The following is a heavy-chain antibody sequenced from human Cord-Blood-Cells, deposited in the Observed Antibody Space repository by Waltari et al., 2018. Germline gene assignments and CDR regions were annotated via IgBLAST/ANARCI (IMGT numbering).Heavy chain of an antibody. V-gene: IGHV4-39*01. CDR3: ARHGERISGSLYWYFEL. CDR1: GGSIRSSSYY. D-gene: IGHD3-10*01. J-gene: IGHJ2*01. Sequence: LQLQVSGPGLVKPSATLSPTCTVSGGSIRSSSYYWGWIRQPPGKGLEWIGSIYYSGSTYYNPSLKSRVTISVDTSKNQFSRKLSSVTAADTAVYYCARHGERISGSLYWYFELWGRGTLVTVSS. CDR2: IYYSGST.